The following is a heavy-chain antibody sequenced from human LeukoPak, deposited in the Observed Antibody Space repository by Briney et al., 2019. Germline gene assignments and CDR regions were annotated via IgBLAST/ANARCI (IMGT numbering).Heavy chain of an antibody. J-gene: IGHJ4*02. V-gene: IGHV3-53*01. CDR3: ARDGGYGSGSFDY. CDR1: GFTVSSNY. CDR2: IYSGGST. Sequence: PGGSLRLSCAASGFTVSSNYMSWVRQAPGKGLEWVSVIYSGGSTYYTDSVKGRFTISRDISKNTLYLQMNSLRAEDTAVYYCARDGGYGSGSFDYWGQGTLVTASS. D-gene: IGHD3-10*01.